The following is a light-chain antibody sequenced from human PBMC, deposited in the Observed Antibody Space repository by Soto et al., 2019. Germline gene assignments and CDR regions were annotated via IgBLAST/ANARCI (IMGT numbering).Light chain of an antibody. CDR2: DAS. J-gene: IGKJ4*01. CDR3: QQYDSLPLT. Sequence: DIQMTQSPSTLSGSVGDRVTITCQASQDISNYLNWYQQTPGKAPKLLIYDASNLETGVPSRFSGSGSGTDFTFTISSLQPEDIATYYCQQYDSLPLTFAGGTKVDIK. V-gene: IGKV1-33*01. CDR1: QDISNY.